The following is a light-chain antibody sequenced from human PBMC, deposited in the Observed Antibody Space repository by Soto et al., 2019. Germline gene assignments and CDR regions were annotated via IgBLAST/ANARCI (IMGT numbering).Light chain of an antibody. J-gene: IGKJ1*01. CDR2: DAS. CDR3: QQYGNSTRT. CDR1: QSVSSSY. Sequence: EIGLTQSPGTLSLSPGERVTLSCRASQSVSSSYLAWYQQRPGQAPRLLIYDASNRATGIPVRFSGSGSGAAFTITISSLEPEDFAVYCCQQYGNSTRTFGQGTKVEIK. V-gene: IGKV3-20*01.